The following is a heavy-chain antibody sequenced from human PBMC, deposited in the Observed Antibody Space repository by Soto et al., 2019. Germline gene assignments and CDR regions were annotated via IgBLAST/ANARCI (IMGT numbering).Heavy chain of an antibody. Sequence: GGSLRLSCAASGFTFSTYSMNWVRQAPGKGLEWVSSITSSSSYIYYTDSVKGRFTISRDNAKNSLYLQMNSLRAEDTAVYYCAXEHAWEYQPFSYYAMDVWGQGTTVTVSS. J-gene: IGHJ6*02. CDR1: GFTFSTYS. V-gene: IGHV3-21*01. CDR2: ITSSSSYI. CDR3: AXEHAWEYQPFSYYAMDV. D-gene: IGHD2-2*01.